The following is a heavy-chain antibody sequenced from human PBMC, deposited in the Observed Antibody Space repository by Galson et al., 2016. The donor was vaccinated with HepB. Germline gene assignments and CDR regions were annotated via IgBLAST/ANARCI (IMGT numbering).Heavy chain of an antibody. CDR3: ATARRGCSRSSCYLDD. J-gene: IGHJ4*02. CDR1: GDSINSNYW. V-gene: IGHV4-4*02. CDR2: INQSGST. D-gene: IGHD2-2*01. Sequence: SETLSLTCAVSGDSINSNYWWNWVRQPPGRGLEWIGDINQSGSTNFNPSLKSRVSISVDKSSNHFSLKVFSVTAADTAVYFWATARRGCSRSSCYLDDWGQGTLVTVSS.